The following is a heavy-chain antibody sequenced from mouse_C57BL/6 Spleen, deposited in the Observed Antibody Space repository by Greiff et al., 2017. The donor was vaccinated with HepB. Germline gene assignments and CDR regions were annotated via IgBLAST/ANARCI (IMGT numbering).Heavy chain of an antibody. CDR1: GFTFSSYA. V-gene: IGHV5-4*01. Sequence: EVQLVESGGGLVKPGGSLKLSCAASGFTFSSYAMSWVRQTPEKRLGWVATISDGGSYTYYPDNVKGRFTISRDNAKNNLYLQMSHLKSEDTAMYYCARGEVTHYYAMDYWGQGTSVTVSS. CDR3: ARGEVTHYYAMDY. J-gene: IGHJ4*01. D-gene: IGHD2-5*01. CDR2: ISDGGSYT.